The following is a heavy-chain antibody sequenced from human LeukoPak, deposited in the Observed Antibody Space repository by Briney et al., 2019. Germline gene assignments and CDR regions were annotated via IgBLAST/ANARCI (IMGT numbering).Heavy chain of an antibody. CDR1: GYTLTGYY. D-gene: IGHD1-26*01. CDR3: ARDLVRFSIVGARGDY. V-gene: IGHV1-2*02. Sequence: ASVKVSCKASGYTLTGYYMHWVRQAPGQGLEWMGWINPNSGGTNYAQKFQGRVTMTRDTSISTAYMELSRLRSDDTAVYYCARDLVRFSIVGARGDYWGQGTLVTVSS. CDR2: INPNSGGT. J-gene: IGHJ4*02.